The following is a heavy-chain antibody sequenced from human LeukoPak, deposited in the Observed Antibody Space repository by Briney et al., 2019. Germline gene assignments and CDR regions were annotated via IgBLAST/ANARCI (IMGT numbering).Heavy chain of an antibody. J-gene: IGHJ4*02. CDR2: ISYDGSNK. CDR3: ASRYSSSWYVLDY. D-gene: IGHD6-13*01. CDR1: GFTFSSYA. Sequence: GGSLRLSCAASGFTFSSYAMPWVRQAPGKGLEWVAVISYDGSNKDYADSVKGRFTISRDNSKNTLYLQMNSLRVEDTAVYYCASRYSSSWYVLDYWGQGTLVTVPT. V-gene: IGHV3-30-3*01.